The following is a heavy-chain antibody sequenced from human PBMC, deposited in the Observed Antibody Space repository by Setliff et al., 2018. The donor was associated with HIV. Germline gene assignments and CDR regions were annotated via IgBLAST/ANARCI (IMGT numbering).Heavy chain of an antibody. CDR3: ARSLRYFDWSLRRPSHDAFDF. J-gene: IGHJ3*01. CDR1: GGSISSGDYY. CDR2: IYHSGST. Sequence: SETLSLTCTVSGGSISSGDYYWGWIRQPPGKGLEWIGYIYHSGSTYYNPSLKSPVTISVDTSKNQFSLKLSFVTAADTAVYYCARSLRYFDWSLRRPSHDAFDFWGQGTMVTVSS. V-gene: IGHV4-30-4*08. D-gene: IGHD3-9*01.